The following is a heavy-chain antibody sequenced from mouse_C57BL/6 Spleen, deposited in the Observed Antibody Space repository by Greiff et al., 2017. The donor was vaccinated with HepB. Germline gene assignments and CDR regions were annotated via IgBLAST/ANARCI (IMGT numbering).Heavy chain of an antibody. CDR1: GFTFSSYA. Sequence: EVKVEESGGGLVKPGGSLKLSCAASGFTFSSYAMSWVRQTPEKRLEWVATISDGGSYTYYPDNVKGRFTISRDNAKNNLYLQMSHLKSEDTAMYYCARGANSGSWFAYWGQGTLVTVSA. CDR2: ISDGGSYT. J-gene: IGHJ3*01. V-gene: IGHV5-4*03. D-gene: IGHD3-1*01. CDR3: ARGANSGSWFAY.